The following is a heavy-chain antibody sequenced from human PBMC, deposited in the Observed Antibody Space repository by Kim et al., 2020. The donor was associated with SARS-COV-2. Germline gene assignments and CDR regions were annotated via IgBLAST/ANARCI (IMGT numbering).Heavy chain of an antibody. CDR3: AKDLTRDGGYFDL. J-gene: IGHJ2*01. Sequence: YADSVKGRFTVYRDNLKNTLYLQMNGLRVEDTAVYYCAKDLTRDGGYFDLWGRGTLVTVSS. V-gene: IGHV3-23*01. D-gene: IGHD4-17*01.